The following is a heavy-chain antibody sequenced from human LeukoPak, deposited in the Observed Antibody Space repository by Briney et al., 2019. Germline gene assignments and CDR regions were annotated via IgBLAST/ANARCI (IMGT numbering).Heavy chain of an antibody. D-gene: IGHD1-14*01. CDR1: GGSISSYY. V-gene: IGHV4-59*01. CDR2: IYYSGST. CDR3: ARRNKGPAVV. Sequence: SETLSLTCTVSGGSISSYYWSWIRQPPGKGLEWIGYIYYSGSTNYNPSLKSRVTISVDTSKNQFSLKLSSVTAADTAVYYCARRNKGPAVVWGQGTTVIVSS. J-gene: IGHJ6*02.